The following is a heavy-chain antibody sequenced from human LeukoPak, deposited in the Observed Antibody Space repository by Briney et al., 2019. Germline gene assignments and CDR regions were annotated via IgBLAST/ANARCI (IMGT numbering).Heavy chain of an antibody. J-gene: IGHJ4*02. D-gene: IGHD2-15*01. Sequence: ASVKVSCKVSGGTFSSYAISWVRQAPGQGLEWMGGIIPIFGTANYAQKFQGRVTITADKSTSTAYMELSSLRSEDTAVYYCARFKGGYCSGGSCEYFDYWGQGTLVTVSS. CDR3: ARFKGGYCSGGSCEYFDY. V-gene: IGHV1-69*06. CDR1: GGTFSSYA. CDR2: IIPIFGTA.